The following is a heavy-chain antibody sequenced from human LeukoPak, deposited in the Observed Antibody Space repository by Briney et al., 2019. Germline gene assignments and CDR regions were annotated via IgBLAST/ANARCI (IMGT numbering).Heavy chain of an antibody. CDR2: ITGSGTST. J-gene: IGHJ4*02. CDR3: VIWGDYDVLTGYYVPDY. CDR1: GFTFSDYA. V-gene: IGHV3-23*01. Sequence: GASLRLSCVASGFTFSDYAMSWVRQAPGKGLEWVSAITGSGTSTYYADSLKGRFTISRDNSKNTVFLQMNSLRHEDTAIYYCVIWGDYDVLTGYYVPDYWGQGTLVTVSS. D-gene: IGHD3-9*01.